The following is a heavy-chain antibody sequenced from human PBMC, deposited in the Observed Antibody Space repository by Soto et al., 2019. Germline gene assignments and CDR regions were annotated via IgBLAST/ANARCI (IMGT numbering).Heavy chain of an antibody. CDR3: ARGPQLWLPPSDY. Sequence: QMQLVQSGAEMRKPGDSVKVSCKTSGFTFTGYYIHWVRQAPGHGLEWMGWINPDTGDTKYAQRFQGRVALTSDTSINTAYMDLSRLRPDATAVFYCARGPQLWLPPSDYWGQRTLVTVSS. CDR1: GFTFTGYY. J-gene: IGHJ4*02. D-gene: IGHD5-18*01. CDR2: INPDTGDT. V-gene: IGHV1-2*02.